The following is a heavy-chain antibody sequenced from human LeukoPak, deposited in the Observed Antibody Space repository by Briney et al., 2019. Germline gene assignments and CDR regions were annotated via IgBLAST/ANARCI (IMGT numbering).Heavy chain of an antibody. CDR1: GFIISGDS. CDR3: ARDNSYYGSGSLYYYYYGMDV. J-gene: IGHJ6*02. CDR2: ISRDSGIK. D-gene: IGHD3-10*01. V-gene: IGHV3-48*04. Sequence: GGSLRLSCAASGFIISGDSMNWVRQAPGKGLEWIAYISRDSGIKYYADSVRGRFTISRDNAKNSLYLQMNSLRAEDTAVYYCARDNSYYGSGSLYYYYYGMDVWGQGTTVTVSS.